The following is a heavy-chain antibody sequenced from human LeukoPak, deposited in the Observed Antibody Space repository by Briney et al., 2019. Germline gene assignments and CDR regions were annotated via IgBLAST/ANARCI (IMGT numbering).Heavy chain of an antibody. D-gene: IGHD2-8*02. CDR1: GGSISSYY. CDR3: ARVGLLVGIYGMDV. Sequence: SETLSLTCTVSGGSISSYYWSWIRQPPGKGLEWIGYIYYSGSTNYNPSLKSRVTISADTSKNQFSLKLSSVTAADTAVYYCARVGLLVGIYGMDVWGQGTTVTVSS. V-gene: IGHV4-59*01. J-gene: IGHJ6*02. CDR2: IYYSGST.